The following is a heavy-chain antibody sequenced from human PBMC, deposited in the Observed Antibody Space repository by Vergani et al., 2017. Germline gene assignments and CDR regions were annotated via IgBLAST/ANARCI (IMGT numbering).Heavy chain of an antibody. CDR3: ARLYSSSSGLSYYFDY. CDR2: IELDDDK. Sequence: QVTLRESGPALVKPTQTLTLTCTFSGFSLSTSGMCVSWIRQHPGKALGWLARIELDDDKYYSTSLKTRLTISKDTSKHQLVLTMTTMDPVDTATYYCARLYSSSSGLSYYFDYWGQGTLVTVSS. D-gene: IGHD6-6*01. J-gene: IGHJ4*02. V-gene: IGHV2-70*15. CDR1: GFSLSTSGMC.